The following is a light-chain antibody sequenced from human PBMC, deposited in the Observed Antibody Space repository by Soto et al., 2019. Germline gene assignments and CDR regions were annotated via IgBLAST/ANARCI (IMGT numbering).Light chain of an antibody. V-gene: IGKV3-11*01. CDR3: QQRSNCLYT. CDR2: DAS. Sequence: EIVLTQSPATLSLSPGERATLSCRASQSVSSYLAWYQQKPGQAPRLLIYDASNRATGIPARFSGSGSGTNFTLTISSLEPEDFAVYYCQQRSNCLYTFGQGTKVDI. J-gene: IGKJ2*01. CDR1: QSVSSY.